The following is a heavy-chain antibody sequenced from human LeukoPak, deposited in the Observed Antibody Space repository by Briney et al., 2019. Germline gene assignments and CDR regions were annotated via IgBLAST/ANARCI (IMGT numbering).Heavy chain of an antibody. J-gene: IGHJ3*01. CDR2: INSNGRST. Sequence: GGSLRLSCAASRFTFDEYGMSWVRQTPGKGLEWVSGINSNGRSTDYADSVKGRFTVSRDNAKSTLYLQMNSLRAEDTALYYCARAYGKWNDVYFYAFDLWGQGTMVTVSS. CDR1: RFTFDEYG. CDR3: ARAYGKWNDVYFYAFDL. V-gene: IGHV3-20*04. D-gene: IGHD1-20*01.